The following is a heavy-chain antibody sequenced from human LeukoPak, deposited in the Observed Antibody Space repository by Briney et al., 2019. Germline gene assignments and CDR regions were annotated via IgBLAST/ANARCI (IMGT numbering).Heavy chain of an antibody. CDR3: ARGPHDYVWGSYRPIDY. J-gene: IGHJ4*02. CDR1: GGSFSGHY. D-gene: IGHD3-16*02. V-gene: IGHV4-34*01. CDR2: INHSGST. Sequence: SETLSLTCAVYGGSFSGHYWSWIRQPPGKGLEWIGEINHSGSTNYNPSLKSRVTISVDTSKNQFSLKLSSVTAADTAVYYCARGPHDYVWGSYRPIDYWGQGTLVTVSS.